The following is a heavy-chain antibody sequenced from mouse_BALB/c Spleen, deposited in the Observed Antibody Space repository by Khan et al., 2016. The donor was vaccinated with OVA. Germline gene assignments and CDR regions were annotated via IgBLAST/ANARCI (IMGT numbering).Heavy chain of an antibody. CDR1: GFTFSTFG. V-gene: IGHV5-17*02. CDR2: VSFGSATI. Sequence: EVELVESGGGLVQPGGSRKLSCAASGFTFSTFGMHWVRQAPEKGLEWVAYVSFGSATIYYADTVKGRFTISRDNSKNTLFLQMTSLRSEDTAIYSCARLMITTWYFDVWGAGTTVTVSS. CDR3: ARLMITTWYFDV. J-gene: IGHJ1*01. D-gene: IGHD2-4*01.